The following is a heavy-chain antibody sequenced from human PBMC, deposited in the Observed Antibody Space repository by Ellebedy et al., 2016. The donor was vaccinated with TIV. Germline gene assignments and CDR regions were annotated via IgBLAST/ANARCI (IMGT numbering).Heavy chain of an antibody. J-gene: IGHJ4*01. Sequence: MPSETLSLTCAVYGESFSDYYWNWIRQSPGNGLEWIGEIDHSGILNYNPSLASRVTISVDTSKNQISLRLSPLTAADTAVYYCAASHLDPLNPPLWGHGTLVTVSP. CDR2: IDHSGIL. V-gene: IGHV4-34*01. D-gene: IGHD3-9*01. CDR1: GESFSDYY. CDR3: AASHLDPLNPPL.